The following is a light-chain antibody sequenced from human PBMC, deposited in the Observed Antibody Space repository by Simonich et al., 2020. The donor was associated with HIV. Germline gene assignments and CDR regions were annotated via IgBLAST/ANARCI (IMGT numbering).Light chain of an antibody. Sequence: QSALTQPRSVSGSPGQSVTISCTGSSSDVGGYNYVSWYQQHPGKAPKLMIYDVTKRPSGVSNRFSASKSGNTASLTISGLQAEDEADYYCSSYTSSSTFVVFGGGTKLTVL. CDR3: SSYTSSSTFVV. J-gene: IGLJ2*01. V-gene: IGLV2-11*01. CDR1: SSDVGGYNY. CDR2: DVT.